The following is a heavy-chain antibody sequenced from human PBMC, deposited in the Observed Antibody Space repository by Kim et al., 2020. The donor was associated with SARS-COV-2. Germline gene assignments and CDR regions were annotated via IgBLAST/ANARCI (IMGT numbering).Heavy chain of an antibody. CDR3: NRFWSGCTDHFDY. CDR1: GDTFSSYA. Sequence: SVKVSCKASGDTFSSYAIRWVRQAPGQGLEWMGGIIPIFGTANYAQKFQGRVTITADESTSTAYMELSSLRSEDTAVYYCNRFWSGCTDHFDYWGQGTLVTVSS. V-gene: IGHV1-69*13. D-gene: IGHD3-3*01. J-gene: IGHJ4*02. CDR2: IIPIFGTA.